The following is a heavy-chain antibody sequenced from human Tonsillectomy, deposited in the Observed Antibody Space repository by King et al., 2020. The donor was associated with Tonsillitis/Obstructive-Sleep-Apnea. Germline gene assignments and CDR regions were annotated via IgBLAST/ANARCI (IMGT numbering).Heavy chain of an antibody. V-gene: IGHV3-53*01. Sequence: VQLVESGGGFIQPGGSLRLSCAASGFTVSSNYMTWVRQAPGKGLEWVSVVYSGGSTYCADSVRGRFTISRDNSTNTLLLQINSLRAEDTAVYYCARGYCSGGRCYPLSPYWFDAWGQGTLVTVSS. CDR1: GFTVSSNY. CDR3: ARGYCSGGRCYPLSPYWFDA. J-gene: IGHJ5*02. D-gene: IGHD2-15*01. CDR2: VYSGGST.